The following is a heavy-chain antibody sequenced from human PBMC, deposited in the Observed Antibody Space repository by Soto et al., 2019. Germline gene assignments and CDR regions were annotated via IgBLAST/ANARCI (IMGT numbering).Heavy chain of an antibody. CDR3: ARDSRWWGGPRIPFDY. CDR1: GFTFSSYS. V-gene: IGHV3-48*02. J-gene: IGHJ4*02. D-gene: IGHD2-8*02. Sequence: GGSLRLSCAASGFTFSSYSMNWVRQAPGKGLEWVSYISSSSSTIYYADSVKGRFTISRDNAKNSLYLQMNSLRDEDTAVYYCARDSRWWGGPRIPFDYWGQGTRVTVSS. CDR2: ISSSSSTI.